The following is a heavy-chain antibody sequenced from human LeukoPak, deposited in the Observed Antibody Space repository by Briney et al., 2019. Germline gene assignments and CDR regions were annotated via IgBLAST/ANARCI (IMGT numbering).Heavy chain of an antibody. J-gene: IGHJ4*02. CDR3: ARDLRDVLLWFGEFQD. CDR1: GFTFSSYSM. Sequence: GSLRLSCAASGFTFSSYSMNWVRQPPGKGLEWIGEIYHSGSTNYNPSLKSRVTISVDKSKNQFSLKLSSVTAADTAVYYCARDLRDVLLWFGEFQDWGQGTLVTVSS. CDR2: IYHSGST. D-gene: IGHD3-10*01. V-gene: IGHV4-4*02.